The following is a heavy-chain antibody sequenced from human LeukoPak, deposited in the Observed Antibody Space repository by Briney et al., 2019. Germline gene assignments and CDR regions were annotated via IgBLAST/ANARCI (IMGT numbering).Heavy chain of an antibody. J-gene: IGHJ4*02. CDR2: ISGDGGTT. CDR1: GITFISHW. D-gene: IGHD3-10*01. Sequence: GGSLRLSCAASGITFISHWMHWVRQDRGKGLICVARISGDGGTTNYADSVKGRFTISRDNAKNTLHLQMNSLRAEDTAVYYCARDLIFGSGSLDYWGQGTLVTVSS. CDR3: ARDLIFGSGSLDY. V-gene: IGHV3-74*01.